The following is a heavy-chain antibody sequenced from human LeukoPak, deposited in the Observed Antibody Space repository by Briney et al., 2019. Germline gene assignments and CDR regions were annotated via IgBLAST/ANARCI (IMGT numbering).Heavy chain of an antibody. CDR2: INPNSGGT. CDR1: GYTFTGYY. CDR3: ATLSITIFGVVPPDAFDI. V-gene: IGHV1-2*02. D-gene: IGHD3-3*01. Sequence: ASVKVSCEASGYTFTGYYMHWVRQAPGQGLEWMGWINPNSGGTNYAQKFQGRVTMTRDTSISTAYMELSRPRSDDTAVYYCATLSITIFGVVPPDAFDIWGQGTMVTVSS. J-gene: IGHJ3*02.